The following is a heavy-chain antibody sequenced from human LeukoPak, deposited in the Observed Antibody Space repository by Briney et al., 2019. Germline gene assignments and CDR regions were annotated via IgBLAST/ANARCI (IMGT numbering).Heavy chain of an antibody. CDR1: GGTFSSYA. Sequence: ASVKVSCKASGGTFSSYAISWVRQAPGQGLEWMGGIIPIFGTANYAQKFQGRVTITADESTSTAYMELSNLRSEDTAVYYCARDIPSGYDYSNYREEAFDIWGQGTMVTVSS. CDR2: IIPIFGTA. D-gene: IGHD4-11*01. CDR3: ARDIPSGYDYSNYREEAFDI. V-gene: IGHV1-69*01. J-gene: IGHJ3*02.